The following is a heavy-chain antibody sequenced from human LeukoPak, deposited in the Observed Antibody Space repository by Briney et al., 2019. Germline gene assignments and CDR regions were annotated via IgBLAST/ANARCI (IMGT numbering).Heavy chain of an antibody. CDR3: ARDREYQLPTGMDV. Sequence: GGSLRLSCAASGFTFSSYWMHWVRQAPGKGLEWVAVIWYDGSNKYYADSVKGRFTISRDNSKNTLYLQMNSLRAEDTAVYYCARDREYQLPTGMDVWGQGTTVTVSS. D-gene: IGHD2-2*01. V-gene: IGHV3-33*08. CDR2: IWYDGSNK. CDR1: GFTFSSYW. J-gene: IGHJ6*02.